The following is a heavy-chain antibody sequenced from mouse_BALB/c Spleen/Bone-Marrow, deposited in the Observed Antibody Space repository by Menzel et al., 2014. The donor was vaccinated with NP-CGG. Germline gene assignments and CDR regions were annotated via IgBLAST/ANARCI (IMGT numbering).Heavy chain of an antibody. CDR3: SREITRYAVDY. CDR1: GHAFTNYW. V-gene: IGHV1-54*01. Sequence: QVQLQQSGAELVRPGTSVKVSCKASGHAFTNYWIEWVKQRPGQGLVWIGVINPGSGGVNYNEKFKGKATLTADKSSSTAYIQLSSLTSDDSAVYFCSREITRYAVDYWGQGTSVTVSS. D-gene: IGHD2-4*01. CDR2: INPGSGGV. J-gene: IGHJ4*01.